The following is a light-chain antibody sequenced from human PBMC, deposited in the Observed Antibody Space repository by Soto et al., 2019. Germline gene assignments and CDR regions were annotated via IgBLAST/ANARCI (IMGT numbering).Light chain of an antibody. CDR1: QSVSSSY. Sequence: EIVLTQSPATLSLSPGERATLSCRASQSVSSSYLAWYQQNPGQAPRLLIYGASSRATGIPDRFSGSGSGTDFTLTISRLEPEDFAVYYCQQYGRTFGQGTKVDI. J-gene: IGKJ1*01. V-gene: IGKV3-20*01. CDR3: QQYGRT. CDR2: GAS.